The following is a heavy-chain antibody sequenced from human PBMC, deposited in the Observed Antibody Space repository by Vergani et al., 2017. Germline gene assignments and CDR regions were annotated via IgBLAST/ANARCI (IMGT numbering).Heavy chain of an antibody. CDR2: IKSKTDGGTT. CDR1: GFTFSNAW. Sequence: EVQLVESGGGLVKPGGSLRLSCAASGFTFSNAWMSWVRQAPGKGLDWVGRIKSKTDGGTTDYAAPVKGRFTISRDDSKNTLYLQMNSLKTEDTAVYYCTTDSLEEYYYDSSGYYRIDYWGQGTLVTVSS. J-gene: IGHJ4*02. D-gene: IGHD3-22*01. V-gene: IGHV3-15*01. CDR3: TTDSLEEYYYDSSGYYRIDY.